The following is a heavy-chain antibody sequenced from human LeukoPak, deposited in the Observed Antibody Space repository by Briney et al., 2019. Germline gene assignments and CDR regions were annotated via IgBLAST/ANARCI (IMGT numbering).Heavy chain of an antibody. J-gene: IGHJ4*02. CDR1: GFTFSSYS. CDR2: ISSSSSTI. CDR3: AKGGYDSSGLQRGGLDY. Sequence: PGGSLRLSCAASGFTFSSYSMNWVRQAPGKGLEWVSYISSSSSTIYYADSVKGRFTISRDNAKNSLYLQMNSLRAEDTALYYCAKGGYDSSGLQRGGLDYWGQGTLVTVSS. V-gene: IGHV3-48*01. D-gene: IGHD3-22*01.